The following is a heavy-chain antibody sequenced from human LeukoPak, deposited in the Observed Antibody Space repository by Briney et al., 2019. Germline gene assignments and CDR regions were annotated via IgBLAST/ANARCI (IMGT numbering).Heavy chain of an antibody. J-gene: IGHJ5*02. D-gene: IGHD2-15*01. CDR3: ARGYCSGGSCSGAWFDP. CDR2: INPNSGVT. V-gene: IGHV1-2*02. CDR1: GYTFTGYH. Sequence: ASVKVSCKASGYTFTGYHIHWVRQAPGQGLEWMGWINPNSGVTNYAQKFQGRVTMTRDTSISTAYIEVNSLRSDDTAVYYCARGYCSGGSCSGAWFDPWGQGILVTVSS.